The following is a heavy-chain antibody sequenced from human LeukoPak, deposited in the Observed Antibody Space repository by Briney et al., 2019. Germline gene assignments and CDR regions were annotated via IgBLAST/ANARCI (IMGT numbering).Heavy chain of an antibody. Sequence: GGSLRLSCAASGFTVSSNYMSWVRQAPGKGLEWVSVIYSGGSTYCADSVKGRFTISRDNSKNTLYLQMNSLRAEDTAVYYCAIMDRSGSPLDYWGQGTLVTVSS. CDR1: GFTVSSNY. CDR3: AIMDRSGSPLDY. J-gene: IGHJ4*02. D-gene: IGHD3-22*01. CDR2: IYSGGST. V-gene: IGHV3-53*01.